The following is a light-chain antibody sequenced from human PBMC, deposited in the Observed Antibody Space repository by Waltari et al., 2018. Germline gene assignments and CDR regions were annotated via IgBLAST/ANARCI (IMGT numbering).Light chain of an antibody. Sequence: IVLTQSPGTLSLSPGERATLSCRASQSVSRTLAWYQQKPGQAPRLLIYVASTRATGIPDRFSGSGSVTDFSLTISRLEPEDFAVYYCQHYVRLPATFGQGTKVEIK. V-gene: IGKV3-20*01. CDR3: QHYVRLPAT. J-gene: IGKJ1*01. CDR2: VAS. CDR1: QSVSRT.